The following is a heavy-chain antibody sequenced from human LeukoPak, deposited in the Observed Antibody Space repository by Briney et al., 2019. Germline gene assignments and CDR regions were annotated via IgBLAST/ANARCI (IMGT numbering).Heavy chain of an antibody. CDR1: GLPLRKAW. Sequence: GGSLRLSCAASGLPLRKAWWSWFRKPPGKGWSGVGGIKGRTDGGTTDYAAPVKGRFTISRDDSKNTLYLQMNSLKTEDTAVYYCTTDRLIVATWDAFDIWGQGTMVTVSS. V-gene: IGHV3-15*01. CDR3: TTDRLIVATWDAFDI. D-gene: IGHD5-12*01. CDR2: IKGRTDGGTT. J-gene: IGHJ3*02.